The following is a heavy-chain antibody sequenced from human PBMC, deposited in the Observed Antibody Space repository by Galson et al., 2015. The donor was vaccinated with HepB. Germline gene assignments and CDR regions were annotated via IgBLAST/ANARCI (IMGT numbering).Heavy chain of an antibody. D-gene: IGHD6-6*01. CDR1: GGSFSGYY. J-gene: IGHJ6*02. V-gene: IGHV4-34*01. Sequence: ETLSLTCAVYGGSFSGYYWSWIRQPPGKGLEWIGEINHSGSTNYNPSLKSRVSISVDTSKNQFSLKLSSVTAADTAVYYCARGKTVGSSSNYYGMDVWGQGTTVTVSS. CDR3: ARGKTVGSSSNYYGMDV. CDR2: INHSGST.